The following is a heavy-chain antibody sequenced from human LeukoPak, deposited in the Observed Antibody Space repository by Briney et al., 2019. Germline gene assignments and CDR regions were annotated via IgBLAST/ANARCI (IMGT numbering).Heavy chain of an antibody. Sequence: GTSLRLSCAASGFTLSTYGMHWVRQAPGKGLEWVAVMSSHGSNKYYADSAKGRFTISRDNSKNTLYLQMNSLRTEDTAVYYCAKDRDDGFDIWGQGTTVSVSS. CDR1: GFTLSTYG. V-gene: IGHV3-30*18. CDR3: AKDRDDGFDI. CDR2: MSSHGSNK. J-gene: IGHJ3*02.